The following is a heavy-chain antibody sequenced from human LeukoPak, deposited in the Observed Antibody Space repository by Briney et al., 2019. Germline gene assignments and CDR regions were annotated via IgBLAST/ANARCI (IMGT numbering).Heavy chain of an antibody. CDR2: IYYSGST. CDR1: GGSISSSSYY. CDR3: ARTYSGSYFYYYYGMDV. Sequence: SETLSLTCTVSGGSISSSSYYWGWLRQPPGKGLEWIGSIYYSGSTYYNPSLKSRVTISVDTSKNQFSLKLSSVTAADTAVYYCARTYSGSYFYYYYGMDVWGQGTTVTVSS. J-gene: IGHJ6*02. D-gene: IGHD1-26*01. V-gene: IGHV4-39*07.